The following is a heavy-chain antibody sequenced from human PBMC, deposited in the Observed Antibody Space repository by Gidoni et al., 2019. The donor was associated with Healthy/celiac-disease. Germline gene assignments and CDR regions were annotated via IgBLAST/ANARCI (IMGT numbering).Heavy chain of an antibody. D-gene: IGHD1-26*01. V-gene: IGHV4-34*01. CDR2: INHSGST. Sequence: QVQLQQWGAGLLKPSETLSLTCAVYGGSFSGYYWSWIRQPPGKGLEWIGEINHSGSTNYNPSLKSRVTISVDTSKNQFSLKLSSVTAADTAVYYCARGLHDRHYYYGMDVWGQGTTVTVSS. CDR3: ARGLHDRHYYYGMDV. J-gene: IGHJ6*02. CDR1: GGSFSGYY.